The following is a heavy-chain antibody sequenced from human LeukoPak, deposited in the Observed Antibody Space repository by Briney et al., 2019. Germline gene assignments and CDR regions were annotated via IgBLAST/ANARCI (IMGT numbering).Heavy chain of an antibody. CDR1: GFTVSSNY. CDR3: ARDQVPCTNGVCYKGAFDI. Sequence: GGSLRLSCAASGFTVSSNYMSWVRQAPGKGLEWVSVIYSGGSTYYADSVKGRFTISRDNSKNTLYLQMNSLRAEDTAVYYCARDQVPCTNGVCYKGAFDIWGQGTMVTVSS. V-gene: IGHV3-53*01. CDR2: IYSGGST. J-gene: IGHJ3*02. D-gene: IGHD2-8*01.